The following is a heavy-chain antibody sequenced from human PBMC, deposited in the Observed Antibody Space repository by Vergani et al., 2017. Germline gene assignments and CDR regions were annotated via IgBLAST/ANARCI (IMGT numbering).Heavy chain of an antibody. V-gene: IGHV3-33*01. D-gene: IGHD1-14*01. CDR2: TWYDGTNK. J-gene: IGHJ5*02. Sequence: QVQLVESGGGVVQPGRSLRLSCAASGFTFIQYGMHWVRQAPGKGLEWGAVTWYDGTNKQYADYVKGRLTISRDNSKSTMYLQMNSLRDEDTGVYYCARDLRLLYNRFDPWGQGTLVTVSS. CDR1: GFTFIQYG. CDR3: ARDLRLLYNRFDP.